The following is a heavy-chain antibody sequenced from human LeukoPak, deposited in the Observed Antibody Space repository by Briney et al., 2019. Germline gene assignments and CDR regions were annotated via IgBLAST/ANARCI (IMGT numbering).Heavy chain of an antibody. V-gene: IGHV1-18*01. CDR3: ARVVEVPLEGRWFDP. J-gene: IGHJ5*02. CDR1: GYTFTSYG. D-gene: IGHD1-1*01. CDR2: ISAYNGNT. Sequence: ASVKVSCKASGYTFTSYGISWVRQAPGQGLEWMGWISAYNGNTNYAQKLQGRVTMTTDTSTSTAYMELRSLRSDDTAVYYCARVVEVPLEGRWFDPWGQGTLVTVSS.